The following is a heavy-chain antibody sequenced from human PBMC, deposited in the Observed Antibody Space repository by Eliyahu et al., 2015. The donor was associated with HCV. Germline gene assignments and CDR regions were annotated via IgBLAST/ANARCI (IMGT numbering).Heavy chain of an antibody. D-gene: IGHD5-24*01. CDR3: ARFAATTYNWFDP. CDR2: INHSGST. V-gene: IGHV4-34*01. Sequence: QVQLQQWGAGLLKPSETLSLTCAVYGGSFSGYYWSWIRQPPGKGLEWIGGINHSGSTNYNPSLKSRVTISVDTSKNQFSLKLSSVTAADTAVYYCARFAATTYNWFDPWGQGTLVTVSS. J-gene: IGHJ5*02. CDR1: GGSFSGYY.